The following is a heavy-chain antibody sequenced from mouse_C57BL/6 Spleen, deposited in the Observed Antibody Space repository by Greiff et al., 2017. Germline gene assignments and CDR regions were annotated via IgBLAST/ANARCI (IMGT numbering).Heavy chain of an antibody. CDR3: ARRGGNYPSYAMDY. Sequence: EVQLVESGGGLVKPGGSLKLSCAASGFTFSTYGMHWVRQAPEKGLEWVAYISRGSSNIYYADTVKGRFTISRDHAKNTLFLQMTSLRSEDTAMYYCARRGGNYPSYAMDYWGQGTSVTVSS. D-gene: IGHD2-1*01. V-gene: IGHV5-17*01. CDR2: ISRGSSNI. CDR1: GFTFSTYG. J-gene: IGHJ4*01.